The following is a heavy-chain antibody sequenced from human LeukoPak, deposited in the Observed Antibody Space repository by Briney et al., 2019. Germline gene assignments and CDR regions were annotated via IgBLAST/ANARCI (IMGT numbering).Heavy chain of an antibody. D-gene: IGHD6-19*01. J-gene: IGHJ4*02. CDR1: GGSISSGGYS. Sequence: TSETLSLTCAVSGGSISSGGYSWSWIRQPPGKGLEWIGYIYYGGSTNYNPSLKSRVTISVDTSKNQFSLKLSSVTAADTAVYYCARVRRAGYSSGWYPGGIDYWGQGTLVTVSS. V-gene: IGHV4-30-4*07. CDR3: ARVRRAGYSSGWYPGGIDY. CDR2: IYYGGST.